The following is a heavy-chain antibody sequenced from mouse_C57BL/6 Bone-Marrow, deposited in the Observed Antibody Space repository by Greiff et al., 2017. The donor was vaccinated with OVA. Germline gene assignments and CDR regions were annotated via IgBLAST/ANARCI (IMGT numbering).Heavy chain of an antibody. J-gene: IGHJ2*01. D-gene: IGHD1-1*01. CDR3: ARDYYGSRGDYFVY. CDR2: IHPNSGST. CDR1: GYTFTSYW. V-gene: IGHV1-64*01. Sequence: QVQLQQPGAELVKPGASVKLSCKASGYTFTSYWMHWVKQRPGQGLEWIGMIHPNSGSTNYNEKFKSKATLTVDKSSSTAYMQLSSLTSEDSAVYYCARDYYGSRGDYFVYWGQGTTLTVSS.